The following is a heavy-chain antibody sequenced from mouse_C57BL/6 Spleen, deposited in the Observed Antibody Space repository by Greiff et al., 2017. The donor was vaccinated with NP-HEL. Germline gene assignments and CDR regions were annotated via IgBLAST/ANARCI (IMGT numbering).Heavy chain of an antibody. CDR1: GHTFTNYL. D-gene: IGHD1-1*01. J-gene: IGHJ2*01. CDR2: IDPNGGGT. V-gene: IGHV1-72*01. Sequence: QVQLQQPGAELVKPGASVKLSCKASGHTFTNYLMHWVKQRPGRGLEWIGRIDPNGGGTKYNEKFKSKATLTVDKPSSTAYIQLSSLTSEDSAVYYCARYYYGSSYFDYWGQGTTLTVSS. CDR3: ARYYYGSSYFDY.